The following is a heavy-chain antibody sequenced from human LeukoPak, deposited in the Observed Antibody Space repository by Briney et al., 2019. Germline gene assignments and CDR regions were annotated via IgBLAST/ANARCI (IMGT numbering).Heavy chain of an antibody. CDR3: AKEPRRLWGLPREFDY. Sequence: PGGSLRLSCAASGFTFSSYAMSWVRQAPGKGLEWVSAISGSGGSTYYADSVKGRFTISRDNSKNTLYLQMNSLRAEDTAVYYCAKEPRRLWGLPREFDYWGQGTLVTVSS. CDR2: ISGSGGST. J-gene: IGHJ4*02. D-gene: IGHD5-18*01. V-gene: IGHV3-23*01. CDR1: GFTFSSYA.